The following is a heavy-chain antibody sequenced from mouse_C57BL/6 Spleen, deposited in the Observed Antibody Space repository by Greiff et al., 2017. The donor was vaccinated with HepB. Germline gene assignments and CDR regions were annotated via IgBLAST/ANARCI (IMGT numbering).Heavy chain of an antibody. D-gene: IGHD1-1*01. V-gene: IGHV5-6*01. CDR1: GFTFSSYG. CDR3: ARYGSSYDWYVDV. J-gene: IGHJ1*03. CDR2: ISSGGSYT. Sequence: EVNVVESGGDLVKPGGSLKLSCAASGFTFSSYGMSWVRQTPDKRLEWVATISSGGSYTYYPDSVKGRFTISRDNAKNTLYLQMSSLKSEDTAMYYCARYGSSYDWYVDVWGTGTTVTVSS.